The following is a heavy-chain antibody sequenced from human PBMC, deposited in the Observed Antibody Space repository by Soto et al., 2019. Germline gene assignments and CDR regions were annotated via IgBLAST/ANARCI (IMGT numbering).Heavy chain of an antibody. D-gene: IGHD4-17*01. CDR2: IYGDNDK. CDR3: AHCTLHDYGDYDPGTSHVFDS. Sequence: QITLKESGPSPVKPTQTLTVTCTFSGFSLSNSGVGVAWIRQPPGKALELLALIYGDNDKRYSHSLKTKLTITKHTSNNQVVLTMTHMEPVDTATYSCAHCTLHDYGDYDPGTSHVFDSWGQGTLVTVSS. CDR1: GFSLSNSGVG. V-gene: IGHV2-5*02. J-gene: IGHJ4*02.